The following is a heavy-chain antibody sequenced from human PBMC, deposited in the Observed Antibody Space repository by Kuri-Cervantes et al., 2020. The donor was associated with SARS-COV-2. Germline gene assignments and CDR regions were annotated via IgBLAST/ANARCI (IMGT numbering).Heavy chain of an antibody. CDR1: GFTFSSYG. D-gene: IGHD2-2*01. V-gene: IGHV3-33*01. Sequence: GGSLSLSCAASGFTFSSYGMHWVRQAPGKGLEWVAVIWYDGSNKYYADSVKGRFTISRDNSKNTLYLQMNSLRAEDTAVYYCARSHKDIVVVPAARGYYYGMDDRGQGTTVTVSS. CDR2: IWYDGSNK. CDR3: ARSHKDIVVVPAARGYYYGMDD. J-gene: IGHJ6*02.